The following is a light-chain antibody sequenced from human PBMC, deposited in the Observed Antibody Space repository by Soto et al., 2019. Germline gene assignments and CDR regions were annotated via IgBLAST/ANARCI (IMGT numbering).Light chain of an antibody. CDR3: SSYTDSSTLGLYV. Sequence: QSALTQPASVSGFPGQSITISCTGTSSDIGGYEYVSWYQQHPGKAPRLMIYEVTYRPSGVSNRFSGSKSGSTASLTISGLQAEDEADYYCSSYTDSSTLGLYVFGTGTQLTVL. J-gene: IGLJ1*01. CDR1: SSDIGGYEY. V-gene: IGLV2-14*01. CDR2: EVT.